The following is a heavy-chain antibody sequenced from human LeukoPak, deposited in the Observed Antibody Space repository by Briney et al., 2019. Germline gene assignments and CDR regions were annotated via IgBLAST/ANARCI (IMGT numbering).Heavy chain of an antibody. CDR2: IWYDGSNK. CDR1: GFTLSSFG. CDR3: AKDIEEWLVKGGGCFDY. J-gene: IGHJ4*02. D-gene: IGHD6-19*01. Sequence: GRSRRLSCAASGFTLSSFGMHWVRQAPGKGMEWVAVIWYDGSNKYYADSVKGRFTISRDTSKNTLYLQRNSLRAEDTAVYYCAKDIEEWLVKGGGCFDYWGQGTLVTVSS. V-gene: IGHV3-33*06.